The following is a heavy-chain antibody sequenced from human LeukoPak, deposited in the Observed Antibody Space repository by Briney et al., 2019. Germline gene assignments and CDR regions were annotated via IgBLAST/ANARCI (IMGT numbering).Heavy chain of an antibody. CDR3: ARVPYGSGTFGYYYYMDV. CDR2: ISSSGSTI. Sequence: PGGSLRLSCAASGFTFSSYEMNWVRQAPGKGLEWVSNISSSGSTIYYADSVKGRFTISRDNAKNSLYLQMNSLRAEDTAVYYCARVPYGSGTFGYYYYMDVWGKGTTVTISS. V-gene: IGHV3-48*03. J-gene: IGHJ6*03. D-gene: IGHD3-10*01. CDR1: GFTFSSYE.